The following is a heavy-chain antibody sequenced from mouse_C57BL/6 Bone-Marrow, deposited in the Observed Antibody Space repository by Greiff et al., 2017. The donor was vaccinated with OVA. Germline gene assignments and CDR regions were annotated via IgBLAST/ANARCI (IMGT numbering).Heavy chain of an antibody. D-gene: IGHD3-2*01. CDR1: GYSFTGYY. V-gene: IGHV1-42*01. CDR2: INPSTGGT. J-gene: IGHJ2*01. Sequence: EVQLQQSGPELVKPGASVKISCKASGYSFTGYYMNWVKQSPEKSLEWIGAINPSTGGTTYNQKFKAKATLTVDKSSITAYMQLKSLTSEDSAVYYCASRQQRVDYWGQGTTLTVSS. CDR3: ASRQQRVDY.